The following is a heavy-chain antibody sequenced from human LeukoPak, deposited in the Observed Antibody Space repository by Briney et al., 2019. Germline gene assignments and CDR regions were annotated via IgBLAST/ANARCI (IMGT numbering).Heavy chain of an antibody. D-gene: IGHD3-10*01. CDR1: GFTVSGNY. CDR3: ARGREKYSGSGSLGYYFDY. V-gene: IGHV3-66*01. J-gene: IGHJ4*02. Sequence: GGSLRLSCAASGFTVSGNYMSWVRQAPGKGLEWVSVIFSGSGTYYADSVKDRFTISRDNSKNTLYLQMNSLRAEDTAVYYCARGREKYSGSGSLGYYFDYWGQGTLVTVSS. CDR2: IFSGSGT.